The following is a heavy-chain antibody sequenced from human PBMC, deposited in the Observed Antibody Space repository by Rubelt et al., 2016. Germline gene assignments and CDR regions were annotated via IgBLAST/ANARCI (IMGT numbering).Heavy chain of an antibody. D-gene: IGHD2-21*01. J-gene: IGHJ4*02. CDR3: ARDENCGGDCYGY. CDR1: GFTFSDYA. Sequence: RSLRLSCAASGFTFSDYAMHWVRQAPGKGLEWVAVISFDGSDKYYADSVKSRFTISRDTSKNTLYLQMNSLRAEDTAVYYCARDENCGGDCYGYWGQGTLVTVSS. CDR2: ISFDGSDK. V-gene: IGHV3-30*04.